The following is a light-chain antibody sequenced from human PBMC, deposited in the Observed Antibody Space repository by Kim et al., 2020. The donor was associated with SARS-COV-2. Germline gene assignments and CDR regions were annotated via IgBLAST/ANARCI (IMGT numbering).Light chain of an antibody. CDR3: QQYSDWPPGT. J-gene: IGKJ2*02. CDR2: GAS. CDR1: ESISIK. V-gene: IGKV3-15*01. Sequence: VSPGERATLSCRTRESISIKLAWYQQKPGQAPRLLIYGASTRATDIPARFSGGGSGAEFTLTISSLQSEDFAVYYCQQYSDWPPGTFGQGTKLEI.